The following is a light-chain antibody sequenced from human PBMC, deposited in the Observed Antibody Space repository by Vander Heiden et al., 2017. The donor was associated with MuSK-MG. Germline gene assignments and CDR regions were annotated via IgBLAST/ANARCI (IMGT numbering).Light chain of an antibody. CDR3: QAWDSSTVV. V-gene: IGLV3-1*01. J-gene: IGLJ2*01. CDR2: QDS. Sequence: YELTQPPSVSVSPGQTASITCSGDKLGDKYACWYQQKPGQSPVLVIYQDSKRPSGIPERFSGSNSGNTATLTISGTQAMDEADYYCQAWDSSTVVFGGGTKLTVL. CDR1: KLGDKY.